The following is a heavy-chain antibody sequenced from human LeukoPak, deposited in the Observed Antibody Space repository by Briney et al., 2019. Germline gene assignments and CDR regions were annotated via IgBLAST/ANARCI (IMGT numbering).Heavy chain of an antibody. CDR2: ISSSSSTT. J-gene: IGHJ2*01. CDR1: GFTFSNSN. Sequence: GGSLRLSCAASGFTFSNSNMNWVRQAPGRGLEWVSYISSSSSTTYYSDSVKGRFTISRDNAKNSLHLHMNSLRDEDTAVYYCARDAATGYYTYWYFDLWGRGTLVTVSS. D-gene: IGHD3/OR15-3a*01. V-gene: IGHV3-48*02. CDR3: ARDAATGYYTYWYFDL.